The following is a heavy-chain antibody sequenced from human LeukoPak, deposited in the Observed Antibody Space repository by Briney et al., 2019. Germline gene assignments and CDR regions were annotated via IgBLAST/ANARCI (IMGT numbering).Heavy chain of an antibody. J-gene: IGHJ4*02. CDR2: IYSGGST. D-gene: IGHD3-10*01. CDR1: GFTVSSNY. V-gene: IGHV3-53*01. CDR3: ASGSDYAFDY. Sequence: GGSLRRSCAASGFTVSSNYMSWVRQAPGKELEWVSVIYSGGSTYYADSVKGRFTISRDNSKNTLYLQMNSLRAEDTAVYYCASGSDYAFDYWGQGTLVTVSS.